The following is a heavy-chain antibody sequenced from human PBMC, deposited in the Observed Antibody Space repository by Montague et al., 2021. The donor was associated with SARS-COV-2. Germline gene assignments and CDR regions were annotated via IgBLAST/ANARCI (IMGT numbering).Heavy chain of an antibody. D-gene: IGHD5-24*01. Sequence: SETLSLTCTVSGGSISSYYWTWIRQPPGKGLEWIGFGHHSGSTNLNPSLKSRVSISVDTSKNQFSLELTSVTAADTAVYYCGRGANGLDAYIRYWGQGTLVTVSS. CDR1: GGSISSYY. J-gene: IGHJ4*02. CDR2: GHHSGST. V-gene: IGHV4-59*13. CDR3: GRGANGLDAYIRY.